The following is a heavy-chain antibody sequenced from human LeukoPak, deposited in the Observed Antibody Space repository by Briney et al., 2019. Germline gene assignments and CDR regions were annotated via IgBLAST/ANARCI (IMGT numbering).Heavy chain of an antibody. Sequence: GGSLRPSCAASGFTFSTYWMSWVRQTPGRGLECVANIKSDGSEKYYVDSVKGRFTVSRDNAKNSLYLQMNSLRAEDTAIYYCAFPVRELRYWGQGTLVTVSS. V-gene: IGHV3-7*01. J-gene: IGHJ4*02. CDR3: AFPVRELRY. D-gene: IGHD3-10*01. CDR2: IKSDGSEK. CDR1: GFTFSTYW.